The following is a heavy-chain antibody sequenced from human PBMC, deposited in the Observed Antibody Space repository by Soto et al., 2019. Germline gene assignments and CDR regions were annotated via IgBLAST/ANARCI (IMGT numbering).Heavy chain of an antibody. V-gene: IGHV3-49*04. CDR3: PREIKQLWPQFDY. D-gene: IGHD2-21*01. J-gene: IGHJ4*03. Sequence: PVGSLRLSCTASGFTFGEYAMSWVRHSPGKGLEWVGFIRTKAYGGTTEYAASMKGRFTISRDDSKSIAYLQMNSLKTEDTAVYYCPREIKQLWPQFDYWAHGTRVTVSX. CDR1: GFTFGEYA. CDR2: IRTKAYGGTT.